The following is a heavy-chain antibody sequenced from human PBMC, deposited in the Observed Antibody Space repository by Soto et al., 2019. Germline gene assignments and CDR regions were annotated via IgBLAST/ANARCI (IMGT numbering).Heavy chain of an antibody. CDR1: GFTFSSYA. Sequence: GGSLRLSCAASGFTFSSYAMSWVRQAPGKGLEWVSAISGSGGSTYYADSVKGRFTISRDNSKNTLYLQMNSLRAEDTAVYYCAKDPYYDFWSGYYWNWFDPWGQGTLVTVSS. J-gene: IGHJ5*02. V-gene: IGHV3-23*01. CDR2: ISGSGGST. CDR3: AKDPYYDFWSGYYWNWFDP. D-gene: IGHD3-3*01.